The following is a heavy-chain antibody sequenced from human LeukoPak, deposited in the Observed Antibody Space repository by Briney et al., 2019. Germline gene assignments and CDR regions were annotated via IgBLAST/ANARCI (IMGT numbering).Heavy chain of an antibody. CDR2: IYPGDFDT. D-gene: IGHD6-19*01. Sequence: GESLKISRKGFGYSFTNYWIGWVRQIPGKGLEWMGIIYPGDFDTRYSPSFQGQVTISADKSISTAYLQWSSLKASDTAMYYCGRRSSGGKELDYWGQGTLVTVSS. V-gene: IGHV5-51*01. CDR1: GYSFTNYW. CDR3: GRRSSGGKELDY. J-gene: IGHJ4*02.